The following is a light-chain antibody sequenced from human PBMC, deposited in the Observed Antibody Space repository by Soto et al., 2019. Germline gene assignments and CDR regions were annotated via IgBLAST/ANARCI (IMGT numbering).Light chain of an antibody. CDR3: SSFAGINILL. CDR1: NSDVGAYHY. Sequence: QSVLTQPPSASGSPGQSVTISCTGTNSDVGAYHYVSWYQQHPGKAPKLMLFEVSKRPSGVPDRFSGSRSGNTASLTVSGLQAEDEADYYCSSFAGINILLFGGGTKLTVL. V-gene: IGLV2-8*01. CDR2: EVS. J-gene: IGLJ2*01.